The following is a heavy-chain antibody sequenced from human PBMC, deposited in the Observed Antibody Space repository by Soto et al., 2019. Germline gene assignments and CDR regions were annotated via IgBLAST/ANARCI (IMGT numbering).Heavy chain of an antibody. CDR1: GGSFSGYY. Sequence: SETLSLTCAVYGGSFSGYYWSWIRQPPGKGLEWIGEINHSGSTNYNPSLKSRVTISVDTSKNQFSLKLSSVTAADTAVYYCGRGRGVVRKSYYYYGMDVWGQGTTVTVSS. CDR3: GRGRGVVRKSYYYYGMDV. V-gene: IGHV4-34*01. J-gene: IGHJ6*02. CDR2: INHSGST. D-gene: IGHD3-3*01.